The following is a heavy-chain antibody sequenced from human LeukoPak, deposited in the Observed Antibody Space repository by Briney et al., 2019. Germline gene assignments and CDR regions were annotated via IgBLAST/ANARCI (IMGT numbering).Heavy chain of an antibody. Sequence: PGRSLRLSCAASGFTFSSYGMHWVRQAPGKGLERVAVISYDGSNKYYADSVKGRFTISRDNSKNTLYLQMNSLRAEDTAVYYCAKEGVYSSSWYGNWFDPWGQGTLVTVSS. V-gene: IGHV3-30*18. CDR1: GFTFSSYG. J-gene: IGHJ5*02. D-gene: IGHD6-13*01. CDR3: AKEGVYSSSWYGNWFDP. CDR2: ISYDGSNK.